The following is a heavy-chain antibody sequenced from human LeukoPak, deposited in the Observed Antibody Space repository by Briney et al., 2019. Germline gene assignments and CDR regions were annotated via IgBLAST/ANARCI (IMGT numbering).Heavy chain of an antibody. Sequence: GASVKVSCKASGYTFTSYDINWVRQATGQGLEWMGWMNPNSGNTGYAQKFQGRVTMTRNTSISTAYMELSSLRSEDTAVYYCARGRRYSSSKYYYMDVWGKGTTVTISS. CDR1: GYTFTSYD. D-gene: IGHD6-13*01. J-gene: IGHJ6*03. CDR2: MNPNSGNT. V-gene: IGHV1-8*01. CDR3: ARGRRYSSSKYYYMDV.